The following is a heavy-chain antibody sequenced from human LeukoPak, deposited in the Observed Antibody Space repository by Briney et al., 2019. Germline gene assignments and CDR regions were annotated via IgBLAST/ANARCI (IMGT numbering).Heavy chain of an antibody. CDR1: GFTVSSNY. CDR2: IYSGGST. D-gene: IGHD3-10*01. CDR3: ARDWSGSGTNWFDP. Sequence: GGSLRLSCAASGFTVSSNYMSWVHQAPGKGLEWVSVIYSGGSTYYADSVKGRFTISRDNSKNTLYLQMNSLRAEDTAVYYCARDWSGSGTNWFDPWGQGTLVTVSS. J-gene: IGHJ5*02. V-gene: IGHV3-53*01.